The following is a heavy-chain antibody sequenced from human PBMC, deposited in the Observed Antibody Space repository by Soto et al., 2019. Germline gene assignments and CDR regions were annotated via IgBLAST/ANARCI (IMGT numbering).Heavy chain of an antibody. CDR1: GDSVSGNSAA. D-gene: IGHD3-16*01. J-gene: IGHJ2*01. CDR2: TYYRSKWYN. V-gene: IGHV6-1*01. CDR3: ARDSPPHYDYVWGSYRYFDL. Sequence: PSQTLSLTCAISGDSVSGNSAAWNWIRQSPSRGLEWLGRTYYRSKWYNDYAVSVKSRITINLDTSKNQFSLQLNSVTPEDTAVYYCARDSPPHYDYVWGSYRYFDLWGRGTLVTVSS.